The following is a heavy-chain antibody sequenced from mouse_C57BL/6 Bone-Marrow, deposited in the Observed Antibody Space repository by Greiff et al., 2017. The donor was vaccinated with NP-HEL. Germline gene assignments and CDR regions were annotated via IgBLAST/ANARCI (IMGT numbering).Heavy chain of an antibody. V-gene: IGHV1-50*01. D-gene: IGHD2-4*01. CDR1: GSTFTSYW. CDR2: IDPYDGYT. J-gene: IGHJ2*01. CDR3: ARYYDYHDFDY. Sequence: QVQLQQPGAELVKPGASVKLSCKASGSTFTSYWMHWVKQRPGQGLEWIGEIDPYDGYTNYNQKFQGKATLTVDTSSSTAYIQISSLTSEDSAVYYCARYYDYHDFDYWGQGTTLTVSS.